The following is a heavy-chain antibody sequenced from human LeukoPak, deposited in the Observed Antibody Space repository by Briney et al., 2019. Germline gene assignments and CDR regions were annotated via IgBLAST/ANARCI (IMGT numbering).Heavy chain of an antibody. CDR2: VNTDGSTT. V-gene: IGHV3-74*01. CDR3: ARGGGSAWYDS. Sequence: GGSLRLSCAASRFTVSSYWIHWVRQAPGKGLVWVSRVNTDGSTTNYADSVKGRFTISRDNARNTLYLQMNSLRAEDTAVYYCARGGGSAWYDSWGQGTLVTVSS. D-gene: IGHD2-15*01. J-gene: IGHJ5*01. CDR1: RFTVSSYW.